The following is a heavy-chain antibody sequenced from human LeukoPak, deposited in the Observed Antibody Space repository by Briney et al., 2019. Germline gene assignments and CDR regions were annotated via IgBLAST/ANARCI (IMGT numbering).Heavy chain of an antibody. J-gene: IGHJ4*02. V-gene: IGHV3-21*01. CDR1: GFTFSSYS. CDR3: ARDLGYYDFWSGYYSPHFDY. Sequence: GGSLRLSCAASGFTFSSYSMNWVRQAPGKGLEWVSSISSSSSYIYYADSVKGRFTISRDNAKNSLYLQMNSLRAEDTAVYCCARDLGYYDFWSGYYSPHFDYWGQGTLVTVSS. CDR2: ISSSSSYI. D-gene: IGHD3-3*01.